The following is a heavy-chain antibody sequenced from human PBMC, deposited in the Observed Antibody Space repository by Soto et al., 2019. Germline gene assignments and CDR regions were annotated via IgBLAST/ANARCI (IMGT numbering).Heavy chain of an antibody. CDR2: ISAYNGNT. V-gene: IGHV1-18*01. D-gene: IGHD3-10*01. J-gene: IGHJ6*02. CDR3: ARVGPRGGVMDV. CDR1: GYTFTSYG. Sequence: QVQLVQSGAEVKKPGASVKVSCKASGYTFTSYGISCVRQAPGQGLEWMGWISAYNGNTNYAQKLQGRVTMTTDTPTSTACTERRSLRSDDTAVDYCARVGPRGGVMDVWGQGTTVTVSS.